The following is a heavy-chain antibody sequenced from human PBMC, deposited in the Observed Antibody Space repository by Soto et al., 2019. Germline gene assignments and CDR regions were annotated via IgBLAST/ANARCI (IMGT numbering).Heavy chain of an antibody. CDR3: ASAYGPDGRMDV. CDR2: IIPIFGTA. D-gene: IGHD3-10*01. J-gene: IGHJ6*02. Sequence: QVQLVQSGAEVKKPGSSVKVSCKASGGTFSSYAISWVRQAPGQGLEWMGGIIPIFGTAYYAQKFQGRVTITGDEATSTAYMELSTLSSEDPAVYYCASAYGPDGRMDVWGQGTTVTVSS. CDR1: GGTFSSYA. V-gene: IGHV1-69*12.